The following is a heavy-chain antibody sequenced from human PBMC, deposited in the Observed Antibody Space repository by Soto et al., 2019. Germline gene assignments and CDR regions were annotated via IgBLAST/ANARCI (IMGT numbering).Heavy chain of an antibody. CDR3: ARSQGSSTSLEIYYYYYYGMDV. J-gene: IGHJ6*02. Sequence: QVQLVQSGAEVKKPGSSVKVSCKDSGGTFSNDAISWVRQAPGQGLEWMGGIIPISGTANYAQKFQGRVTITAGESTSTGYMELSSLRSEDTAVYYCARSQGSSTSLEIYYYYYYGMDVWGQGTTVTVSS. D-gene: IGHD2-2*01. CDR2: IIPISGTA. CDR1: GGTFSNDA. V-gene: IGHV1-69*01.